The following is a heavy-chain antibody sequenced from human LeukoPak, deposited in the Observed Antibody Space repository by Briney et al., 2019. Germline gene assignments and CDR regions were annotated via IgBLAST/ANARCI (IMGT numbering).Heavy chain of an antibody. D-gene: IGHD6-13*01. CDR2: IWYDGSNK. J-gene: IGHJ5*02. V-gene: IGHV3-33*01. Sequence: GGSLRLSCAASGFTFSSYGMHWVRQAPGKGLEWVAVIWYDGSNKYYADSVKGRFTISRDNSKNTLYLQMNSLRAEDTAVYYCARARIAAAGLNWSDPWGQGTLVTVSS. CDR1: GFTFSSYG. CDR3: ARARIAAAGLNWSDP.